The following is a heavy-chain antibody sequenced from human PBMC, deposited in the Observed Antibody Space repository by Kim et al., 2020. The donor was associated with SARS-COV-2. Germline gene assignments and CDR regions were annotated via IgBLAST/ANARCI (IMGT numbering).Heavy chain of an antibody. CDR2: IKQDGSEK. D-gene: IGHD2-2*01. Sequence: GGSLRLSCAASGFTFSSYWMSWVRQAPGKGLEWVANIKQDGSEKYYVDSVKGRFTISRDNAKNSLYLQMNSLRAEDTAVYYCARGGDCSSTSCSWTDYWGQGTLVTVSS. CDR3: ARGGDCSSTSCSWTDY. CDR1: GFTFSSYW. J-gene: IGHJ4*02. V-gene: IGHV3-7*01.